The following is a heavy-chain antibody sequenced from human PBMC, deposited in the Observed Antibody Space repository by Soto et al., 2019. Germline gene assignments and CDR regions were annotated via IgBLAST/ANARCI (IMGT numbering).Heavy chain of an antibody. V-gene: IGHV3-73*01. CDR1: GFTFSGSA. CDR2: IKSKANNYAT. J-gene: IGHJ6*02. CDR3: TRRDRMTYYAMDV. Sequence: PGGSLRLSCAASGFTFSGSAMHWVRQPSGKGLEWVGRIKSKANNYATAYAASVKGRFTISRDDSKNTAYLQMNSLKTEDTAVYYCTRRDRMTYYAMDVWGQGTTVTVSS.